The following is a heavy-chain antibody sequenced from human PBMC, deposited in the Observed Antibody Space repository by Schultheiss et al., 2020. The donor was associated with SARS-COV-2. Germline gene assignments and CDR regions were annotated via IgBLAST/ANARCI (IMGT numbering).Heavy chain of an antibody. D-gene: IGHD1-1*01. CDR3: ASGARPPDY. CDR2: INPNSGGT. Sequence: ASVKVSCKASGYTFTGYYMHWVRQAPGQGLEWMGWINPNSGGTNYAQKFQGWVTMTRDMSTSTAYMELSSLRAEDTAVYYCASGARPPDYWGQGTLVTVSS. V-gene: IGHV1-2*04. CDR1: GYTFTGYY. J-gene: IGHJ4*02.